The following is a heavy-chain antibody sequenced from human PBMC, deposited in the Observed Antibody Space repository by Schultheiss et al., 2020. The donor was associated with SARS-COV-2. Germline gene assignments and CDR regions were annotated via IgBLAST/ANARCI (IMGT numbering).Heavy chain of an antibody. V-gene: IGHV4-39*02. D-gene: IGHD2-2*01. J-gene: IGHJ5*02. CDR3: AREKKVVPAATFGWGGWFDP. Sequence: SETLSLTCTVSGGSISSYYWGWIRQSPGKGLEWIGSIYYSGSTHYNPSLKSRVTMSVDTSKNQFSLKLSSVTAADTAVYYCAREKKVVPAATFGWGGWFDPWGQGTLVTVSS. CDR2: IYYSGST. CDR1: GGSISSYY.